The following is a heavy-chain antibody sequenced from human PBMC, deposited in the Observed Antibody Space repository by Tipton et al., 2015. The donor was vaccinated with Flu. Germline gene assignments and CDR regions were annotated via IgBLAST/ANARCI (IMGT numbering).Heavy chain of an antibody. Sequence: GSLRLPCTVSGGSISSYYWSWIRQPPGKGLEWIGYIYYSGSTNYNPSLKSRVTISVDTSKNQFSLKLSSVTAADTAVYYCARDSAAHYGMDVWGQGTTVTVSS. CDR2: IYYSGST. V-gene: IGHV4-59*08. J-gene: IGHJ6*02. D-gene: IGHD6-13*01. CDR3: ARDSAAHYGMDV. CDR1: GGSISSYY.